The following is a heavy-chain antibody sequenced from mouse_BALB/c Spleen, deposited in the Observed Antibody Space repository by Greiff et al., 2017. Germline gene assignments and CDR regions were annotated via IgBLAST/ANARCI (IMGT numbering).Heavy chain of an antibody. V-gene: IGHV5-6*01. CDR3: ARGEGNSAWFAY. CDR2: ISSGGSYT. CDR1: GFTFSSYG. Sequence: EVKLMESGGDLVKPGGSLKLSCAASGFTFSSYGMSWVRQTPDKRLEWVATISSGGSYTYYPDSVKGRFTISRDNAKNTLYLQMSSLKSEDTAMYYCARGEGNSAWFAYWGQGTLVTVSA. J-gene: IGHJ3*01. D-gene: IGHD2-1*01.